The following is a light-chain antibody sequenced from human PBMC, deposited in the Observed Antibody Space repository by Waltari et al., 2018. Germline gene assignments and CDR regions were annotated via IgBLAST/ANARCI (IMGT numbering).Light chain of an antibody. J-gene: IGKJ2*01. CDR2: GAS. V-gene: IGKV3-15*01. CDR1: QSVSSN. CDR3: QHSDP. Sequence: EIVMTQSPATLSVSPGENATLSCRASQSVSSNLAWYHQKPGQSSRLLIYGASTRATGIPARFSGSGSGTDFTLSIRSLQSEDCAVYYCQHSDPFGQGTKLEIK.